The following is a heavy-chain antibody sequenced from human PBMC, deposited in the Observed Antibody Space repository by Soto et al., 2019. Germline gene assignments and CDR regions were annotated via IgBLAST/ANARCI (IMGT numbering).Heavy chain of an antibody. Sequence: GASVKVSCKASGYTFTSYYMHWVRQAPGQGLEWMGIINPSGGSTSYAQKFQGRVTMTRDTSTSTVYMELSSLRSEDTAVYYCASHGDYYDSSGYYSQYDAFDIWGQGTMVTVSS. J-gene: IGHJ3*02. CDR3: ASHGDYYDSSGYYSQYDAFDI. CDR2: INPSGGST. D-gene: IGHD3-22*01. V-gene: IGHV1-46*01. CDR1: GYTFTSYY.